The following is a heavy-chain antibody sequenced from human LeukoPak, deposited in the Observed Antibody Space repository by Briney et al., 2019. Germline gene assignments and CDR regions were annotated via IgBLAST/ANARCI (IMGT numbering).Heavy chain of an antibody. CDR2: VHLDGRT. Sequence: PSGTLSLTCGVSGGSVISTSWWTWVRQPPGKGLEWIGEVHLDGRTNYNPSLESRLTISVDLSENHVSLKLTSVTAADTAVYYCAREGGFYRPLDYSGQGTLVTVSS. J-gene: IGHJ4*02. CDR1: GGSVISTSW. V-gene: IGHV4-4*02. D-gene: IGHD3-3*01. CDR3: AREGGFYRPLDY.